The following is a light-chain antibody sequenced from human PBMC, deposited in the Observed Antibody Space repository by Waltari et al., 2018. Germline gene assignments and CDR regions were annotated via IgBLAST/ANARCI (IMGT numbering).Light chain of an antibody. V-gene: IGKV3-11*01. Sequence: EIVLTQSPATLSLSPGERATLSCRASQSLSRSLSWYQQKPGQAPRLLIYGASNRATGTPARFSGSGSGTDFTLTISSLEPEDFAVYYCQQRSNWLTFGGGTKVEIK. CDR3: QQRSNWLT. CDR2: GAS. J-gene: IGKJ4*01. CDR1: QSLSRS.